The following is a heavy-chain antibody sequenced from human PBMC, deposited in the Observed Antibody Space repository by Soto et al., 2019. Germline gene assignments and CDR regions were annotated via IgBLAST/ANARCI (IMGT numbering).Heavy chain of an antibody. V-gene: IGHV3-23*01. CDR1: GFTCSSYA. Sequence: GGSLRLSCAASGFTCSSYAMSWVRQAPGKGLEWVSAISGSGGSTYYADSVKGRFTISRDNSKNTLYLQMNSLRAEDTAVYYCATMITFGGVYFDYWGQRTLVTVSS. CDR2: ISGSGGST. D-gene: IGHD3-16*01. J-gene: IGHJ4*02. CDR3: ATMITFGGVYFDY.